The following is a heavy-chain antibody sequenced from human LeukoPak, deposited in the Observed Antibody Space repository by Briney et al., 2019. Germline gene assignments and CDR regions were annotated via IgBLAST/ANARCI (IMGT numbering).Heavy chain of an antibody. Sequence: GGSLRLSCAASGFTFSSYGMHWVRQAPGKGLEWVAVISYDGSNKYYADSVKGRFTISRDNSKNTLYLQMNSLRAEDTAVYHCAKVSSSSSEEYYWGQGTLVTVSS. CDR2: ISYDGSNK. V-gene: IGHV3-30*18. CDR1: GFTFSSYG. CDR3: AKVSSSSSEEYY. D-gene: IGHD6-6*01. J-gene: IGHJ4*02.